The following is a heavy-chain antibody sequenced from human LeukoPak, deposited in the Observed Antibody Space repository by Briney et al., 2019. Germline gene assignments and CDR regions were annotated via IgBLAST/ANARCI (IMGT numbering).Heavy chain of an antibody. CDR2: IYYSGST. CDR1: GGSISSYY. D-gene: IGHD3-3*01. J-gene: IGHJ3*02. V-gene: IGHV4-59*01. Sequence: PSETLSLTCTVSGGSISSYYWSWIRQPPGKGLEWIGYIYYSGSTNYNPSLKSRVTISVDTSKNQFSLKLSSVTAADTALYYCARDLYDFWSGYFYDAFDIWGQGTMVTVSS. CDR3: ARDLYDFWSGYFYDAFDI.